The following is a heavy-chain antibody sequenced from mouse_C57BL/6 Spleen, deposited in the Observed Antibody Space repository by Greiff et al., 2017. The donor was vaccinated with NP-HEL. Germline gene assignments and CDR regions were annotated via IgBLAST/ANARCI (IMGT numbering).Heavy chain of an antibody. CDR2: ISDGGSYT. V-gene: IGHV5-4*03. CDR3: ARGDSNYDYYAMDY. CDR1: GFTFSSYA. D-gene: IGHD2-5*01. J-gene: IGHJ4*01. Sequence: EVKLVESGGGLVKPGGSLKLSCAASGFTFSSYAMSWVRQTPEKRLEWVATISDGGSYTYYPDNVKGRFTISRDNAKNNLYLQMSHLKSEDTAMYYCARGDSNYDYYAMDYWGQGTSVTVSS.